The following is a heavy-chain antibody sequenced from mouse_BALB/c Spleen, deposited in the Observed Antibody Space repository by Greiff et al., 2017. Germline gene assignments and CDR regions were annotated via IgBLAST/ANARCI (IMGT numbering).Heavy chain of an antibody. V-gene: IGHV1S81*02. Sequence: QVQLKQPGSELVRPGASVKLSCKASGYTFTSYWMHWVKQRHGQGLEWIGEINPSNGRTNYNEKFKSKATLTVDKSSSTAYMQLSSLTSEDSAVYYCARSSSGYVDYWGQGTTLTVSS. J-gene: IGHJ2*01. CDR3: ARSSSGYVDY. CDR1: GYTFTSYW. D-gene: IGHD3-1*01. CDR2: INPSNGRT.